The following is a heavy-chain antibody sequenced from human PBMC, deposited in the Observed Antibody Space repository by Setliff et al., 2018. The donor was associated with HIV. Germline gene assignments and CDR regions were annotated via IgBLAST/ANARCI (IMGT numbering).Heavy chain of an antibody. CDR1: GDSISRSGTY. J-gene: IGHJ4*02. D-gene: IGHD2-15*01. CDR3: ARDGPGGYFFES. Sequence: TSETLSLTCSVSGDSISRSGTYWNWIRQHPDKGLEWIGYIHFSGGSYYHPSLESRVSMSADTSKNQFSLKLSSVTAADTAVYYCARDGPGGYFFESWGQGTLVTVSS. CDR2: IHFSGGS. V-gene: IGHV4-31*03.